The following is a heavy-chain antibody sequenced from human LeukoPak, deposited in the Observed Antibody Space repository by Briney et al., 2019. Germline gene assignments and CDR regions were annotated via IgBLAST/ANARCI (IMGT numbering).Heavy chain of an antibody. D-gene: IGHD4-23*01. V-gene: IGHV1-69*13. J-gene: IGHJ6*02. CDR1: GYTFTSYY. Sequence: ASVKVSCKASGYTFTSYYMHWVRQAPGQGLEWMGGIIPIFGTANYAQKFQGRVTITADESTSTAYMELSSLRSEDTAVYYCASPPATPNYYYYGMDVWGQGTTVTVSS. CDR2: IIPIFGTA. CDR3: ASPPATPNYYYYGMDV.